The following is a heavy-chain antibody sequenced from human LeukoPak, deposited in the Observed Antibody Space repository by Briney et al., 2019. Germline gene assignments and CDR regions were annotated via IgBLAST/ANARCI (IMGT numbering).Heavy chain of an antibody. CDR3: ATLTHYDSRSSAFDI. CDR2: INPDGTTT. J-gene: IGHJ3*02. CDR1: GFIFSRYW. V-gene: IGHV3-74*01. Sequence: GGSLRLSCAASGFIFSRYWLYWVRQAPGKGLVWVSHINPDGTTTNYGDFVKGRFTISRDNAKKTLYLQMSSLRAEDTALYYCATLTHYDSRSSAFDIWGQGTMVTVSS. D-gene: IGHD3-22*01.